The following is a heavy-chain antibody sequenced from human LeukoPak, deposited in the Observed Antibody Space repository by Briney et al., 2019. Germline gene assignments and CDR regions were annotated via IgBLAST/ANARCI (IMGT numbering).Heavy chain of an antibody. CDR2: INTDGSST. CDR1: GFTFSTYW. V-gene: IGHV3-74*01. Sequence: GGSLRLSCAASGFTFSTYWIHWVRQAPGKGLVWVSRINTDGSSTSYADSVKGRFTISRDNAKNTLYLQMNSLRAEDTAVYYCANDRPGVGVDYWGQGTLVTVSS. CDR3: ANDRPGVGVDY. D-gene: IGHD3-10*01. J-gene: IGHJ4*02.